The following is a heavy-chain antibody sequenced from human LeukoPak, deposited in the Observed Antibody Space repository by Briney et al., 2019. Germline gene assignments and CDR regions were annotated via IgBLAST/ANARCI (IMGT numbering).Heavy chain of an antibody. J-gene: IGHJ4*02. D-gene: IGHD5-18*01. CDR1: GFTFSSYW. CDR3: ARDAGYGYWVVDF. V-gene: IGHV3-7*01. CDR2: IKQDGSEK. Sequence: GGSLRLSCAASGFTFSSYWMSWVRQAPGKGLEWVANIKQDGSEKYYVDSVKGRFTISRDNAKNSLYLQMNSLRAEDTAVYYCARDAGYGYWVVDFWGQGTLVTVSS.